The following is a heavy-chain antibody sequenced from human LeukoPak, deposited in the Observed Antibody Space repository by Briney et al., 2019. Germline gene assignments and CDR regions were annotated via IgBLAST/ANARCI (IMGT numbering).Heavy chain of an antibody. D-gene: IGHD3-10*01. CDR2: IYTSGST. J-gene: IGHJ6*03. CDR3: ARSYGSGSYSRGTSKNYYYYYMDV. V-gene: IGHV4-4*07. CDR1: GGSISRYY. Sequence: SETLSLTCTVSGGSISRYYWSWIRQPAGKGLQWIGRIYTSGSTNYNPSLKSRVTMSVDTSKNQFSLKLSSVTAADTAVYYCARSYGSGSYSRGTSKNYYYYYMDVWGKGTTVTISS.